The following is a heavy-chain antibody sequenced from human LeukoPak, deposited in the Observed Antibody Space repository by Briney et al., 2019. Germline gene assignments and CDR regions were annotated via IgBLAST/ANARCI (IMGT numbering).Heavy chain of an antibody. V-gene: IGHV3-66*01. CDR2: IHRGGNT. D-gene: IGHD3-10*01. CDR1: GFTVSGNY. Sequence: GGSLRLSCAASGFTVSGNYMRWVRQAPGKGLEWLSVIHRGGNTYYADSVKGRFTISRDSSKNTVFLQMDSLRAEDTAVYYCARDPGYGLGVDYGDYWGQGTLATVSS. J-gene: IGHJ4*02. CDR3: ARDPGYGLGVDYGDY.